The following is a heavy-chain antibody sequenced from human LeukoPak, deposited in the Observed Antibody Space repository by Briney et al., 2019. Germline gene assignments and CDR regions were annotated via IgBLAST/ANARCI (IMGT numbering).Heavy chain of an antibody. CDR1: GYTFTGYY. V-gene: IGHV1-2*06. J-gene: IGHJ4*02. D-gene: IGHD3-22*01. Sequence: ASVKVSCKASGYTFTGYYMHWVRQAPGQGLEWMGRINPNSGGTNYAQKFQGRVTMTRDTSISTAYMELSRLRSDDTAVYYCARAADSGSTYYFDYWGRGTLVTVSS. CDR3: ARAADSGSTYYFDY. CDR2: INPNSGGT.